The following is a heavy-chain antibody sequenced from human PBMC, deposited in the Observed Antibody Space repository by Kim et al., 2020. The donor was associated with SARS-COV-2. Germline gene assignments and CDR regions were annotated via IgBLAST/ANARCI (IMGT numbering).Heavy chain of an antibody. CDR2: IYNTGSI. D-gene: IGHD6-6*01. CDR3: ARGIWSRSSSSRFDF. Sequence: SETLSLTCTVSGGSVSSGDYYWSWIRQPPEKRLEWIGYIYNTGSIKYNPSLKSRVTISGDTSKNQFSLKLSSVTPADTAVYYCARGIWSRSSSSRFDFWGQGFLVTVSS. CDR1: GGSVSSGDYY. V-gene: IGHV4-61*08. J-gene: IGHJ4*02.